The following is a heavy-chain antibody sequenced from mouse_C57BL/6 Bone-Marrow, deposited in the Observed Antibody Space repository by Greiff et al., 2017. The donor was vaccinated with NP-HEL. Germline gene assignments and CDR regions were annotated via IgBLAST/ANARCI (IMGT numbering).Heavy chain of an antibody. CDR2: ISDGGSYT. CDR1: GFTFSSYA. J-gene: IGHJ4*01. D-gene: IGHD1-1*01. Sequence: EVNVVESGGGLVKPGGSLKLSCAASGFTFSSYAMSWVRQTPEKRLEWVATISDGGSYTSYPDNVKGRFTISRDNAKNNLYLQMSHLESEDTAMYYCARAGLLRAMDYWGQGTSVTVSS. CDR3: ARAGLLRAMDY. V-gene: IGHV5-4*03.